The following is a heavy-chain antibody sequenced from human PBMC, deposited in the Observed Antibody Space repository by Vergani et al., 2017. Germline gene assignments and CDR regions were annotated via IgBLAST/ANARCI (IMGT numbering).Heavy chain of an antibody. CDR2: ISYDGSNK. Sequence: QVQLVESGGGVVQPGRSLRISCAASGFTFSSYAMHWVRQAPGKGLEWVAVISYDGSNKYYADSVKGRFTISRDNSKNTLYLQMNSLRAEDTAVYYCARDQYSSADFDYWGQGTLVTVSS. CDR3: ARDQYSSADFDY. CDR1: GFTFSSYA. V-gene: IGHV3-30-3*01. J-gene: IGHJ4*02. D-gene: IGHD3-22*01.